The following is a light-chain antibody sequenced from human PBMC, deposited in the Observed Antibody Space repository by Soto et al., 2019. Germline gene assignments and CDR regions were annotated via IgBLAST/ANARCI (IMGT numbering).Light chain of an antibody. CDR2: DNN. V-gene: IGLV1-51*01. CDR1: SSNIGNNY. Sequence: QSVLTQPPSVSAAPGQKVTISCSGSSSNIGNNYVSWYQQLPGTAPKFLIYDNNKRPSRIPDRFSGSKSGASATLDITGLQTGDEADYYCGTWDSSLSAWVFGGGTKLTV. J-gene: IGLJ3*02. CDR3: GTWDSSLSAWV.